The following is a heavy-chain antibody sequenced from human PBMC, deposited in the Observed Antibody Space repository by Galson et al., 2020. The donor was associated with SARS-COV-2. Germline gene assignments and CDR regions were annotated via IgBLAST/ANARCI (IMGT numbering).Heavy chain of an antibody. V-gene: IGHV1-24*01. CDR1: GYTLTELS. CDR3: ATTAAAVVSVWFDP. Sequence: ASVKVSCKVSGYTLTELSMHWVRQAPGKGLEWMGGFDPEDGETIYAQKFQGRVTMTEDTSTDTAYMELSSLRSEDTAVYYCATTAAAVVSVWFDPWGQGTLVTVSS. J-gene: IGHJ5*02. CDR2: FDPEDGET. D-gene: IGHD6-13*01.